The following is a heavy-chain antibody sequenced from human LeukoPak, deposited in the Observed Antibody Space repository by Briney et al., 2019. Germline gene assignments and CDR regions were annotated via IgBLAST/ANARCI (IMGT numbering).Heavy chain of an antibody. CDR3: ALGTINKDYYFGMDV. CDR1: GFTFRDYY. CDR2: ISNSGSTV. D-gene: IGHD2-8*01. J-gene: IGHJ6*02. V-gene: IGHV3-11*01. Sequence: GESLRLSCAASGFTFRDYYMTWLRQAPGKGLEWLSYISNSGSTVFYADSIKGRFTVSRDNAKRSLYLQIESLRDDDTAVYHCALGTINKDYYFGMDVWGQGTTVTVSS.